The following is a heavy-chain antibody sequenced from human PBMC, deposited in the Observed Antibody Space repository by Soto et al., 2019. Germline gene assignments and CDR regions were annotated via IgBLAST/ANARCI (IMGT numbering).Heavy chain of an antibody. CDR2: INHSGST. CDR3: ARCRLTMVRGVIITHYYYGMDV. Sequence: LSLTCAVYGGSFSGYYWSWIRQPPGKGLEWIGEINHSGSTNYNPSLKSRVTISVDTSKNQFSLKLSSVTAADTAVYYCARCRLTMVRGVIITHYYYGMDVWGQGTTVTVSS. J-gene: IGHJ6*02. D-gene: IGHD3-10*01. V-gene: IGHV4-34*01. CDR1: GGSFSGYY.